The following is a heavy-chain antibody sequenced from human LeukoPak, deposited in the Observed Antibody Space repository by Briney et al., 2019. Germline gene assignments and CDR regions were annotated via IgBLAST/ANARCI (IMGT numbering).Heavy chain of an antibody. V-gene: IGHV3-23*01. Sequence: GGSLRLSWAASGLTFSSYAMSWVRQAPGKGLEWVSSISGSGGSTYYADSVKGRFTISRDNSQNTLYLQMNSLRAEDTAVYYCAKDRSGGGDYYFGMDVWGPGTTVTVSS. D-gene: IGHD6-19*01. J-gene: IGHJ6*02. CDR1: GLTFSSYA. CDR2: ISGSGGST. CDR3: AKDRSGGGDYYFGMDV.